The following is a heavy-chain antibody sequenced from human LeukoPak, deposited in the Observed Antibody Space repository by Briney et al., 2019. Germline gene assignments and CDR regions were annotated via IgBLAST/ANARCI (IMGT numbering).Heavy chain of an antibody. Sequence: PGGSLRLSCAASGFTFDDYGMSWVRQAPGKGLEWVSGINWNGGSTGYADSVKGRFTISRDNAKNSLYLQMNSLRAEDTALYYCARDQQPVAGTRGLDYWGQGTLVTVSS. CDR2: INWNGGST. D-gene: IGHD6-19*01. CDR1: GFTFDDYG. J-gene: IGHJ4*02. V-gene: IGHV3-20*04. CDR3: ARDQQPVAGTRGLDY.